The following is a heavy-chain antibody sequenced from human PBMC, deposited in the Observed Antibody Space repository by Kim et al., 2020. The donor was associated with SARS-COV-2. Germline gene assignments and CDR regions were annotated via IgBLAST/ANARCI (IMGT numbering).Heavy chain of an antibody. J-gene: IGHJ6*02. CDR2: INHSGST. CDR3: AKIPSRIAAAGRYYYYGMDV. Sequence: SETLSLTCAVYGGSFSGYYWSWIRQPPGKGLEWIGEINHSGSTNYNPSLKSRVTISVDTSKNQFSLKLSSVTAAATAVYYCAKIPSRIAAAGRYYYYGMDVWGQGTTVTVAS. CDR1: GGSFSGYY. D-gene: IGHD6-13*01. V-gene: IGHV4-34*01.